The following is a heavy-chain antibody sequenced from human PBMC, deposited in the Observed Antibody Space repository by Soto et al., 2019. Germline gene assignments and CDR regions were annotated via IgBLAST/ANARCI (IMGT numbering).Heavy chain of an antibody. Sequence: RQAPGQGLEWMGWISVFNGYAHYAQKFQGRVSMTADTLTSTAYMELRGLRSDDTAMYYCSKNGTSWFASWGQGTPVTVSS. CDR3: SKNGTSWFAS. CDR2: ISVFNGYA. V-gene: IGHV1-18*01. J-gene: IGHJ5*01. D-gene: IGHD1-1*01.